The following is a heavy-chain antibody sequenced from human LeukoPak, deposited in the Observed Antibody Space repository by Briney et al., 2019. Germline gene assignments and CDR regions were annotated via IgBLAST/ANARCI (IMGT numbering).Heavy chain of an antibody. CDR1: GFTFSSYE. CDR3: ARDGCTNGVCHGLDY. V-gene: IGHV3-48*03. J-gene: IGHJ4*02. Sequence: PGGSLRLSCAASGFTFSSYEMNWVRQAPGKGLEWVSYISSSGDTRYDADSVQGRFTISRDNAKNSLYLQMNSLRVEDTAVYYCARDGCTNGVCHGLDYWGQGTLVTVSS. D-gene: IGHD2-8*01. CDR2: ISSSGDTR.